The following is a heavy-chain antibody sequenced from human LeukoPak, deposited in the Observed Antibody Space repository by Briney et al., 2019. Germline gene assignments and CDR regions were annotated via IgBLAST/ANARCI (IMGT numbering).Heavy chain of an antibody. CDR2: IYDSGSN. V-gene: IGHV4-4*09. Sequence: PAETLSLTCSVSGVSITSDYWSWVRQSPGKGLEWVGFIYDSGSNIYNPSLKSRVTISVDTSKNQFSLKLRTVPAADTAIYYCAMSPPRGAWFDPWGQGTLVTVSS. D-gene: IGHD4/OR15-4a*01. J-gene: IGHJ5*02. CDR3: AMSPPRGAWFDP. CDR1: GVSITSDY.